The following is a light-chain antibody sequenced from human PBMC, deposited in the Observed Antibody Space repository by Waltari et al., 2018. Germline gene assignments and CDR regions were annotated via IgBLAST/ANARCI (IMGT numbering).Light chain of an antibody. CDR3: QVWDSIIF. J-gene: IGLJ2*01. CDR1: NIGSKN. CDR2: DDS. V-gene: IGLV3-9*01. Sequence: SYELSQPRSVSVALGQTASITCGGNNIGSKNVHWYQQKPGQAPVMVIYDDSNRPSGVPERLSGSKSGNTATLTISSAQAGDEADYYCQVWDSIIFFGGGTKLTVL.